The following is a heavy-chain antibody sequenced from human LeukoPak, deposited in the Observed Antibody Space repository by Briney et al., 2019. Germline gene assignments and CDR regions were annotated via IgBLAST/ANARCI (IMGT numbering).Heavy chain of an antibody. CDR2: INDSGST. CDR3: AREGYALDY. J-gene: IGHJ4*02. CDR1: GGSFSDYY. V-gene: IGHV4-34*01. D-gene: IGHD2-15*01. Sequence: SETLSLTCGFYGGSFSDYYWTWIRQPPGKGLEWIGEINDSGSTNYNPSLKSRVSISVDTSKKQFSLKLRYVTAADTAVYYCAREGYALDYWGQGTLVTVSS.